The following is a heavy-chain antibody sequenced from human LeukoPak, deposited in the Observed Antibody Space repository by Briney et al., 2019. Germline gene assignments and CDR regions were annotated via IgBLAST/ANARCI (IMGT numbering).Heavy chain of an antibody. CDR1: GGTFSSYA. CDR3: ARGGGGSHYY. V-gene: IGHV1-69*05. Sequence: GASVKVSCKASGGTFSSYAISWVRQAPGQGLEWMGGIIPIFGTANYAQKFQGRVTMTRDTSTSTVYMELSSLRSEDTAVYYCARGGGGSHYYWGQGTLVTVSS. J-gene: IGHJ4*02. D-gene: IGHD1-26*01. CDR2: IIPIFGTA.